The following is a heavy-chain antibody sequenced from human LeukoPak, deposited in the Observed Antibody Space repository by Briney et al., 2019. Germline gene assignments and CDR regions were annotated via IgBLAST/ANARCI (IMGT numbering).Heavy chain of an antibody. J-gene: IGHJ4*02. CDR1: GYCFTSGW. V-gene: IGHV5-51*01. CDR2: IY. Sequence: GESLQSSSKGAGYCFTSGWSGWVRQMPGKSLEWMGIIYSPSFQGQVTISAEKSISTAYLQWSSLKASDTARYYCARRASGWYVDYWGEGTLVTVSS. CDR3: ARRASGWYVDY. D-gene: IGHD6-19*01.